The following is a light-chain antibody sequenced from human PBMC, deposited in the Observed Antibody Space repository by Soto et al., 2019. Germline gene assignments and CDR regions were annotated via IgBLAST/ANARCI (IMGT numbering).Light chain of an antibody. J-gene: IGLJ2*01. CDR3: VAWDDSLNGPV. CDR2: TNR. V-gene: IGLV1-44*01. CDR1: SSNFGRNP. Sequence: QSVLTQPPSASGTPGQRVTISCSGSSSNFGRNPVSWYQHVPGTAPKLLIYTNRLRPSGVPDRFSASKSGTSASLAISGLQSEDEADYYCVAWDDSLNGPVFGGGTKLTVL.